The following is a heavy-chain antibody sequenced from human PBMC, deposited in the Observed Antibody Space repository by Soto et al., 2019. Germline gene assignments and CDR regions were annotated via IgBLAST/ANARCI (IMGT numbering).Heavy chain of an antibody. CDR3: ARASGNALDY. V-gene: IGHV4-34*01. J-gene: IGHJ4*02. CDR2: INHSGST. CDR1: GGSFSGYY. Sequence: PWETLSLTCAVYGGSFSGYYWSWIRQPPVKGLEWIGEINHSGSTNYNPSLKSRVTISVDTSKNQFSLKLSSVTAADTAVYYCARASGNALDYWGQGTLVTVSS. D-gene: IGHD2-15*01.